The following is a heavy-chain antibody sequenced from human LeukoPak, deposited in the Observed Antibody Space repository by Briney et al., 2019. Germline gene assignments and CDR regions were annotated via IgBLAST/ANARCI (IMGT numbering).Heavy chain of an antibody. J-gene: IGHJ4*02. D-gene: IGHD3-3*01. Sequence: GRSLRLSCAACGFTFSSYGMHWVRQAPGEGLEWVAIIWYDGSNKYYADSVKGRFTISRDNSMNTLNLQMNSLRAEDTAVYYCVRDRGYYGDYWGQGTLVTVSS. CDR1: GFTFSSYG. V-gene: IGHV3-33*01. CDR3: VRDRGYYGDY. CDR2: IWYDGSNK.